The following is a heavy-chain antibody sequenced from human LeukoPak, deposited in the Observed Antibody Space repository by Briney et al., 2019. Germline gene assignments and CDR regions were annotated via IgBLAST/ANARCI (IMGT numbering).Heavy chain of an antibody. CDR2: ISSSSSYI. CDR1: GFTFSSYS. J-gene: IGHJ4*02. D-gene: IGHD5-24*01. Sequence: GGSLRLPCAASGFTFSSYSMNWVRQAPGKGLEWVSSISSSSSYIYYADSVKGRFTISRDNAKNSLYLQMNSLRAEDTAVYYCAREGPEMATPHFDYWGQGTLVTVSS. CDR3: AREGPEMATPHFDY. V-gene: IGHV3-21*01.